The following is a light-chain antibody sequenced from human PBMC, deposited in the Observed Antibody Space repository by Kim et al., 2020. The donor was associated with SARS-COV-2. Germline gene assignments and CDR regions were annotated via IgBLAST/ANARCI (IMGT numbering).Light chain of an antibody. J-gene: IGLJ1*01. CDR3: QVWDSINAHYV. CDR2: YDS. V-gene: IGLV3-21*04. CDR1: NLESKG. Sequence: SYELTQPPSVSVAPRETATITCGGNNLESKGVHWYQQKPVQAPVLVMYYDSDRPSGIPERFSGTNSGNTATLTISRVEAGDEADYYCQVWDSINAHYVFGPGTKVTVL.